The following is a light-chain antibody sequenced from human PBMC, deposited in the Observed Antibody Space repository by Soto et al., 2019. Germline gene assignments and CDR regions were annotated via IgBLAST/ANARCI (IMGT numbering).Light chain of an antibody. V-gene: IGKV1-9*01. J-gene: IGKJ2*01. Sequence: IPLTQSPSFLSASVGDRVTITCRASQGVTRSFAWYQQKPGKAPRLLIYSVSSLQSGVPSRFSGSGSGTEFTLTINSLQPEDFATYYCQHLYTYPFTFGLGTHLEIK. CDR3: QHLYTYPFT. CDR2: SVS. CDR1: QGVTRS.